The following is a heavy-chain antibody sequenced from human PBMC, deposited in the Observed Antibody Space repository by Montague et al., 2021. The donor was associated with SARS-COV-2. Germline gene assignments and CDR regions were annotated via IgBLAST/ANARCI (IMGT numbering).Heavy chain of an antibody. J-gene: IGHJ4*02. V-gene: IGHV4-59*01. D-gene: IGHD5-24*01. CDR2: IYYSGST. CDR3: ARVFPRWLQFDHSFDY. CDR1: GGSISSYY. Sequence: SETLSLTCTVSGGSISSYYWSWIRQPPGKGLEWIGYIYYSGSTNYNPSLKSRVTISVDTSKNQFSLKLSSVTAADTAVYYCARVFPRWLQFDHSFDYWGQGTLVTVSS.